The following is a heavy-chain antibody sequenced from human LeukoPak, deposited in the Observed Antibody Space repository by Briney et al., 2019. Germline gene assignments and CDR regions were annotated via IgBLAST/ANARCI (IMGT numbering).Heavy chain of an antibody. D-gene: IGHD3-10*01. Sequence: GSLRLSCAASGFTFSSYSMNWVRQAPGKGLEWVSSISSSSSYIYYADSVKGRFTISRDNAKNSLYLQMNSLRAEDTAVYYCARDSHYYGSGSYPTTHNWFDPWGQGTLVTVSS. CDR3: ARDSHYYGSGSYPTTHNWFDP. CDR2: ISSSSSYI. J-gene: IGHJ5*02. CDR1: GFTFSSYS. V-gene: IGHV3-21*01.